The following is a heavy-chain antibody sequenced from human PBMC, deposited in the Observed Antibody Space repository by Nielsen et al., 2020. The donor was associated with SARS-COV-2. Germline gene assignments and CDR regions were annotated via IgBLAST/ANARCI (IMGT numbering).Heavy chain of an antibody. J-gene: IGHJ5*02. V-gene: IGHV3-30*02. CDR1: GLIFGTYG. D-gene: IGHD3-3*01. CDR2: IWYDGSNK. Sequence: GESLKISCRASGLIFGTYGMHWVRQAPGKGLEWVAVIWYDGSNKYYADSVKGRFTISRDNSKSTVYLQMNSLRVEDTAVYYCAKDLIRYLEWIPESWGQGTLVTVSS. CDR3: AKDLIRYLEWIPES.